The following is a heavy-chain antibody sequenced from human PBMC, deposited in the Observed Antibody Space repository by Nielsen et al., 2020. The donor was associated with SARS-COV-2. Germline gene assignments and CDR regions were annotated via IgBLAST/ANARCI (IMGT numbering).Heavy chain of an antibody. CDR3: ARDSYYDSSGYFWP. D-gene: IGHD3-22*01. CDR1: GYSFSSYY. J-gene: IGHJ4*02. V-gene: IGHV1-46*01. Sequence: ASVKVSCKASGYSFSSYYIHWVRQAPGQGLEWMGIINPSSASTDYAQKFQGRVAMTRDTSTSTVYMELSSLRSEDTAVYYCARDSYYDSSGYFWPWGQGTLVTVSS. CDR2: INPSSAST.